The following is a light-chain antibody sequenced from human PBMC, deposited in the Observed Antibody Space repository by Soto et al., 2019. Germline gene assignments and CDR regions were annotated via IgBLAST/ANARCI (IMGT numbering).Light chain of an antibody. Sequence: DIVMTQSPLSLPVTPGEPASISCRSSQSLLHSNGYNYLDWYLQKPGQSPQLLIYLGSNRASGVPDRFSGSGSGTDFTLKISRFEAEDVGVYYCMQALQTPLTFGQGTKVEIK. CDR2: LGS. CDR3: MQALQTPLT. CDR1: QSLLHSNGYNY. J-gene: IGKJ1*01. V-gene: IGKV2-28*01.